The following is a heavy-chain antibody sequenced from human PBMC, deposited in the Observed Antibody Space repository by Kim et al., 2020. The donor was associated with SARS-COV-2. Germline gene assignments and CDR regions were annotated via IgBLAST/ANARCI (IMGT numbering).Heavy chain of an antibody. J-gene: IGHJ4*02. CDR3: ASSESTYFDYLDY. Sequence: NYAQEIQCRVTMTTDTSTSTAYMELRSLRSDDTAVYYCASSESTYFDYLDYWGQGTLVTVSS. V-gene: IGHV1-18*01. D-gene: IGHD3-9*01.